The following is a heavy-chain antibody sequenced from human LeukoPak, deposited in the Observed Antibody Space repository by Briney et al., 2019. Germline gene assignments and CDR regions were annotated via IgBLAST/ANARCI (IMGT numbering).Heavy chain of an antibody. J-gene: IGHJ5*02. CDR2: INHSGST. CDR1: GGSFSGYY. Sequence: SETLSLTCAVYGGSFSGYYWSWIRQPPGKGLEWIGEINHSGSTNYNPSLKSRVTISVDTSKNQFPLKLSSVTAADTAVYYCARGLVGTAMVNVNWFDPWGQGTLVTVSS. V-gene: IGHV4-34*01. D-gene: IGHD5-18*01. CDR3: ARGLVGTAMVNVNWFDP.